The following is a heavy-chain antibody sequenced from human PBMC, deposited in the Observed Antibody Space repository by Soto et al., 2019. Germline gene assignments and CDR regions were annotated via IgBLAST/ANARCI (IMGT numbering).Heavy chain of an antibody. CDR2: MNPNSGNT. CDR3: ARDSSRITMFRGFIITKGNLDY. Sequence: ASVKVSCKASGYTLTSYDINWVRQATGQGLEWMGWMNPNSGNTGYAQKFQGRVTMTRNTSISTAYMELSSLRSEDTAVYYCARDSSRITMFRGFIITKGNLDYWGQGTLVTVSS. CDR1: GYTLTSYD. V-gene: IGHV1-8*01. J-gene: IGHJ4*02. D-gene: IGHD3-10*01.